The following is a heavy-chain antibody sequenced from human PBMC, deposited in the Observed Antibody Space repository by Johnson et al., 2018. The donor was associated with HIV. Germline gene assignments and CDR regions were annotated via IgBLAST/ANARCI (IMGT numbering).Heavy chain of an antibody. CDR3: ARDGTGDHVCFAFAI. V-gene: IGHV3-23*04. D-gene: IGHD1-1*01. CDR1: AFTFSSYW. Sequence: VQLVESGGGVVQPGRSLRLSCAASAFTFSSYWMSWVRQAPGKGLEWVSLITGSGGNTYNADSVKGRFTISRDNSKNTLYLQMNSLRADDTVVYFCARDGTGDHVCFAFAIWGQGTMVTVSS. J-gene: IGHJ3*02. CDR2: ITGSGGNT.